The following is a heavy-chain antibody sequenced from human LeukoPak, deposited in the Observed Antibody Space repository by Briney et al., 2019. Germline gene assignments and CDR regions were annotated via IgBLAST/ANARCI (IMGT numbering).Heavy chain of an antibody. Sequence: GGSLRLSCAASGFTFSSNWMSWVRQVPGKGLEWVANIKQDGSEKYYVDSVKGRFAISRDNAKNSLYLQMNSLRAEDMAVYYCARGLGINGLALDMWGQGTMVTVSS. CDR1: GFTFSSNW. J-gene: IGHJ3*02. CDR3: ARGLGINGLALDM. V-gene: IGHV3-7*05. CDR2: IKQDGSEK. D-gene: IGHD3-10*01.